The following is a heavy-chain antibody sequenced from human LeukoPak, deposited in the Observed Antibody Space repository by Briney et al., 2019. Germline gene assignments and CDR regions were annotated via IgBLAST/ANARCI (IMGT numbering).Heavy chain of an antibody. D-gene: IGHD5-18*01. Sequence: GGSLRLSCAASGFTVSSNYMSWVRQAPGKGLEWVSVIYSGGSTYYADSVKGRFTISRDNSKNTLYLQMNSLRAEDTAVYHCFIYSYGFHFDYWGQGTLVTVSS. CDR2: IYSGGST. V-gene: IGHV3-66*01. CDR3: FIYSYGFHFDY. CDR1: GFTVSSNY. J-gene: IGHJ4*02.